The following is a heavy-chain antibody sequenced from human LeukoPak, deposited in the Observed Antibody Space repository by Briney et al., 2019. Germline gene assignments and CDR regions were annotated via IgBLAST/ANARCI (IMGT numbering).Heavy chain of an antibody. CDR3: ARGAAAWFKDY. V-gene: IGHV4-30-2*01. J-gene: IGHJ4*02. CDR1: GYSISSGGYY. D-gene: IGHD6-13*01. Sequence: SETLSLTCTVSGYSISSGGYYWSWIRQPPGKGLEWIGYIYHSGSTYYNPSLKSRVTISVDRSKNQFSLKLSSVTAADTAVYYCARGAAAWFKDYWGQGTLVTVSS. CDR2: IYHSGST.